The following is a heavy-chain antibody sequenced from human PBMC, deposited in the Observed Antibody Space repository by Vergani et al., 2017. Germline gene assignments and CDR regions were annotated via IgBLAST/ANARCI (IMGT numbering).Heavy chain of an antibody. CDR1: GFTFSGSA. D-gene: IGHD6-19*01. V-gene: IGHV3-73*02. CDR3: TRPLASIAVGGMDV. Sequence: EVQLVESGGGLVQPGGSLKLSCAASGFTFSGSAMHWVRXASGKGLEWVGRIRSKANSYATAYAASVKGRFTISRDDSKNTAYLQMNSLKTEDTAVYYCTRPLASIAVGGMDVWGKGTTVTVSS. J-gene: IGHJ6*03. CDR2: IRSKANSYAT.